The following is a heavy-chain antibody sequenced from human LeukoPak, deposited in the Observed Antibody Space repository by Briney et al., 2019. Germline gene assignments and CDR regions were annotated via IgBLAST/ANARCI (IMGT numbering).Heavy chain of an antibody. D-gene: IGHD2-2*02. CDR2: IYTTGST. CDR1: GGSINSGSYY. V-gene: IGHV4-61*09. CDR3: ARCTSTSCYNFDY. J-gene: IGHJ4*02. Sequence: SETLSLTCTVSGGSINSGSYYWNWIRQSAGKGLEWIGHIYTTGSTNCSPSLRSRVTISLDTSKNQFSLKLNSVTAADTAVYYCARCTSTSCYNFDYWGQGTLVTVSS.